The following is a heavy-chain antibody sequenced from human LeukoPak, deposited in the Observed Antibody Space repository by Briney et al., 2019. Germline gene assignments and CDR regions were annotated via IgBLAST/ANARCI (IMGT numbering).Heavy chain of an antibody. CDR2: ISGSGGST. J-gene: IGHJ6*02. V-gene: IGHV3-23*01. D-gene: IGHD4-17*01. Sequence: GGSLRLSCAASGFTFSSYAMSWVRQAPGKGLEWVSAISGSGGSTYYADSVKGRFTISRDNSKSTLYLQMNSLRAEDTAVYYCAKAMTTVTTSPIMDVWGQGTTVTVSS. CDR1: GFTFSSYA. CDR3: AKAMTTVTTSPIMDV.